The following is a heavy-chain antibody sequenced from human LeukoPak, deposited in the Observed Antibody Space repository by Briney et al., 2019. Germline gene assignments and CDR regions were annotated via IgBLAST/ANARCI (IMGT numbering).Heavy chain of an antibody. CDR1: GFSFSDTW. CDR3: TTQSGAWNFDY. V-gene: IGHV3-15*07. D-gene: IGHD1-1*01. J-gene: IGHJ4*02. Sequence: GGSLRLSCAASGFSFSDTWMNWVRQAPGKGLEWVGLIKRKTDDGTTDYAAPEKGRFTISRDDSKNTLYLQMNSLKTEDTAVYYCTTQSGAWNFDYWGQGTLVTVSS. CDR2: IKRKTDDGTT.